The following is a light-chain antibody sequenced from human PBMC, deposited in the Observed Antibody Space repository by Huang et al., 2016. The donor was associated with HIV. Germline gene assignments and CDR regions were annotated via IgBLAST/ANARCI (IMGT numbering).Light chain of an antibody. Sequence: EIVLTQSPGTLSVSPGERATLSCRASQSVNTNYLAWYQQKPGQAPRLLLYGTSSRATGIPDRFSGSGSGTDFTLTISRLEPEDFAVYYCQYYSNSMFTFGPGTKVDIK. CDR3: QYYSNSMFT. J-gene: IGKJ3*01. CDR1: QSVNTNY. CDR2: GTS. V-gene: IGKV3-20*01.